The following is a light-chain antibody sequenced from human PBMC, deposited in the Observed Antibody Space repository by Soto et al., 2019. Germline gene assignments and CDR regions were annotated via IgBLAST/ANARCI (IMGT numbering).Light chain of an antibody. Sequence: EIVMTQSPATLSVSPGERTTLSCRASQSVSSNLAGYQQKPSQTPRPPIYGASTSATGIPARFSGSGSGTDFTLTISSLQSEDFAFYYCQQYNNWPRLTFGGGTMVEIK. J-gene: IGKJ4*01. V-gene: IGKV3-15*01. CDR3: QQYNNWPRLT. CDR1: QSVSSN. CDR2: GAS.